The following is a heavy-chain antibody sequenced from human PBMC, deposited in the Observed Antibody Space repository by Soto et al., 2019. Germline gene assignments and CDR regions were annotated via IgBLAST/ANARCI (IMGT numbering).Heavy chain of an antibody. Sequence: PGGSLRLSCAASGFTFSSYAMHWVRQAPGKGLEWVAVISYDGSNKYYADSVKGRFTISRDNSKNTLYLQMNSLRAGDTAVYYCASSADGGNSDYYYGMDVWGRGTTVTVSS. D-gene: IGHD2-21*02. V-gene: IGHV3-30-3*01. CDR2: ISYDGSNK. J-gene: IGHJ6*02. CDR1: GFTFSSYA. CDR3: ASSADGGNSDYYYGMDV.